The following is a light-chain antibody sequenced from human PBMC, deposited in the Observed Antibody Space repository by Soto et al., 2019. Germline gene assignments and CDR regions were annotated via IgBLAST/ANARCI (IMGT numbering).Light chain of an antibody. CDR2: DVS. V-gene: IGLV2-14*01. J-gene: IGLJ2*01. CDR1: SSDVGGYNY. Sequence: SALTQSASVSGSPGQSITISCTGTSSDVGGYNYVYWYQQHPGKAPKLMIYDVSNRPSGVSNRFSGSKSGNTASLTISGLQAEDEADYYCSSYTSIVSVVFGGGTKLTVL. CDR3: SSYTSIVSVV.